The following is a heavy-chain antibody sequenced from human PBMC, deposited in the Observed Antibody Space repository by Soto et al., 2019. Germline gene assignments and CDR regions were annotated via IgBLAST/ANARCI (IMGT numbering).Heavy chain of an antibody. V-gene: IGHV5-51*04. D-gene: IGHD3-22*01. J-gene: IGHJ6*02. CDR1: GYSFTSYW. CDR3: ARTSSSGKYYDRKYF. CDR2: IYPGDSDT. Sequence: GESLKISCKGSGYSFTSYWIGWVRQMPGKGLEWMGIIYPGDSDTRYSPSFQGQVTISADKPISTAYLQWSSLKASDTAMYYCARTSSSGKYYDRKYFWGQGSTVTVS.